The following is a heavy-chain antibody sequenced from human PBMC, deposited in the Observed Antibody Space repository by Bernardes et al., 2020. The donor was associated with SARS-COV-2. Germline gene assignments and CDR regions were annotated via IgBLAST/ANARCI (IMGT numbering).Heavy chain of an antibody. V-gene: IGHV3-20*01. CDR2: ITRNGGNT. J-gene: IGHJ4*02. CDR1: GFTFDDYG. D-gene: IGHD2-2*01. CDR3: ERGFYAGPFDL. Sequence: GGSLRLSCAASGFTFDDYGMSWVRQAPGKGLEWVSGITRNGGNTGYADSVKGRFSISRDNAKNSLHLQMNSLRADDTALYHCERGFYAGPFDLWGQGILVTVSS.